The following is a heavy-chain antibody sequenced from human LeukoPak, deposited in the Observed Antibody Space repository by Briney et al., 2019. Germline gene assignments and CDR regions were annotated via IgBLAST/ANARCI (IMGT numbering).Heavy chain of an antibody. CDR3: ARENSGSGTFDY. CDR1: EYTFNGYY. Sequence: ASVKVSFEVSEYTFNGYYIHWVRQAPGKGLEYMGWINADSGDTKCAQRLRGRVTMTRDTSINTAYMELSSLTSDDTAVYYCARENSGSGTFDYWGQGTLVTVSS. V-gene: IGHV1-2*02. D-gene: IGHD3-10*01. J-gene: IGHJ4*02. CDR2: INADSGDT.